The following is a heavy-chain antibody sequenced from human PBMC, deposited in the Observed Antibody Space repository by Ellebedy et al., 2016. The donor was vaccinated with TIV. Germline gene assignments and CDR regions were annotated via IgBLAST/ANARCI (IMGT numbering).Heavy chain of an antibody. D-gene: IGHD6-19*01. J-gene: IGHJ4*02. CDR3: ARGGGGVAVAGKPVDY. Sequence: SETLSLTXTVSGGSISSGDYYWSWIRQPPGKGLEWIGYIYYSGSTYYNPSLKSRVTISVDTSKNQFSLKLSSVTAADTARYYCARGGGGVAVAGKPVDYWGQGTLVTVSS. V-gene: IGHV4-30-4*01. CDR2: IYYSGST. CDR1: GGSISSGDYY.